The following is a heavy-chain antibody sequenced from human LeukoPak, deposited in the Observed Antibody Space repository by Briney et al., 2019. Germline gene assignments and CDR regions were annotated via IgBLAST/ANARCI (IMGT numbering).Heavy chain of an antibody. D-gene: IGHD3-10*01. J-gene: IGHJ4*02. Sequence: SETLSLTCTVSGGSISSSSYYWGWIRQPPGKGLEWIGSIYYSGSTYYNPSLKSRVTISVDTSKNQFSLKLSSVTAADTAVYYCARTNTYYYGSGSSTYYFDYWGQGTLVTVSS. CDR2: IYYSGST. V-gene: IGHV4-39*01. CDR1: GGSISSSSYY. CDR3: ARTNTYYYGSGSSTYYFDY.